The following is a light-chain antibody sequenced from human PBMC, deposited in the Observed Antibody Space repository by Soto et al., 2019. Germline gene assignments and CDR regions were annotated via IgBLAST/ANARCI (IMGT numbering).Light chain of an antibody. Sequence: ESVLTHSPGILSFSPVDRATLXSKASQSVSNDFLAWYQQKPGQAPRLLFYGASTRATGIPARFSGSGSGTEFTLTISSLQSEDFAVYYCQQYNNWPRTFGQGTKVDIK. CDR3: QQYNNWPRT. J-gene: IGKJ1*01. CDR2: GAS. V-gene: IGKV3-15*01. CDR1: QSVSNDF.